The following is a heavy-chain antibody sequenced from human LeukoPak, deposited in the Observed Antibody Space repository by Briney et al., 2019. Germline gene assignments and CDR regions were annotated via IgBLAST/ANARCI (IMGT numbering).Heavy chain of an antibody. Sequence: GRSLRLSCAASGFTFSSYGMHWVRQAPGKGLEWVAFIRYDGSNKYYADSVKGRFTISRDNSKNTLYLQMNSLRAEDTAVYYCARGVAAAGTADYWGQGTLVTVSS. V-gene: IGHV3-33*08. CDR3: ARGVAAAGTADY. CDR1: GFTFSSYG. D-gene: IGHD6-13*01. J-gene: IGHJ4*02. CDR2: IRYDGSNK.